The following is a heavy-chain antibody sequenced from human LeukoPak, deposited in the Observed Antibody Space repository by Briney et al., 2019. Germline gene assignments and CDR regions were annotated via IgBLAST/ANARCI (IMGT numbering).Heavy chain of an antibody. CDR1: GGTFSSYA. J-gene: IGHJ6*02. CDR3: ACRTPYYNDSSGYYPTSDYYGMDV. CDR2: IIPILGVA. Sequence: ASVKVSCKASGGTFSSYAISWVRQAPGQGLEWMGRIIPILGVANYAQKFQGRVTITADKSTSTAYMELSSLRSEDTAVYYCACRTPYYNDSSGYYPTSDYYGMDVWGQGTTVTVSS. D-gene: IGHD3-22*01. V-gene: IGHV1-69*04.